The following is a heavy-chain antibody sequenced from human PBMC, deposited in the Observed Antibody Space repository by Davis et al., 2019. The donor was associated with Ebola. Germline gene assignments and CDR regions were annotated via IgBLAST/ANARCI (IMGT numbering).Heavy chain of an antibody. CDR3: ASGSNYQYYYYGMDV. D-gene: IGHD4-11*01. CDR2: IYYSGST. CDR1: GDSIGSSSYY. J-gene: IGHJ6*02. V-gene: IGHV4-39*01. Sequence: SETLSLTCTVSGDSIGSSSYYWGWIRQPPGKGLEWIGSIYYSGSTYYNPSLKSRVTISVDTVKNQFSLKLSSVTAADTAVYYCASGSNYQYYYYGMDVWGQGTTVTVSS.